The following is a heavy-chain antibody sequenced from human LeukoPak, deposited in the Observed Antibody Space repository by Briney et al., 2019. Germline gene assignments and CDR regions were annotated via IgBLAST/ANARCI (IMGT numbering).Heavy chain of an antibody. Sequence: GGSLRLSCAASGFTFNYYWMSWVRQAPVRGLEWVANIKQDGSEKYYVDSVKGRFTISRDNAKNSLYLQMNCLRAEDTAVYYCAREPSGSLDDWGRGTLVIVAS. J-gene: IGHJ4*02. D-gene: IGHD1-26*01. CDR3: AREPSGSLDD. CDR1: GFTFNYYW. CDR2: IKQDGSEK. V-gene: IGHV3-7*01.